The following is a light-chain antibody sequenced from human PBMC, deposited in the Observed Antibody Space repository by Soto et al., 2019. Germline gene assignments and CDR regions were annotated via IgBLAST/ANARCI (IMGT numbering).Light chain of an antibody. J-gene: IGKJ4*01. Sequence: EIVMTQSPATLSLSPGERATLSCRASQNINSNLAWYQQKPGQAPRLFIFRASSRATGVPARFSGSGSETEFNLTISSLQSEDFAVYYCQQYNNWPRATFGGGTKVETK. CDR1: QNINSN. CDR2: RAS. V-gene: IGKV3-15*01. CDR3: QQYNNWPRAT.